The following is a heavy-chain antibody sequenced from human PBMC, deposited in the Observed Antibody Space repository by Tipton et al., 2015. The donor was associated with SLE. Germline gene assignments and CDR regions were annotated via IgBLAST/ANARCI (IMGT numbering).Heavy chain of an antibody. V-gene: IGHV3-74*01. J-gene: IGHJ4*02. D-gene: IGHD6-13*01. CDR1: GFTFSNYW. CDR2: INSDGSTT. CDR3: ARGRGVAAAYSFDY. Sequence: GSLRLSCAASGFTFSNYWMHWVRHTPGKGLVWVSRINSDGSTTIYADSVKGRFTISRDNAKNTVYLQMNSLRAEDTAVYYCARGRGVAAAYSFDYWGQGTLVTVSS.